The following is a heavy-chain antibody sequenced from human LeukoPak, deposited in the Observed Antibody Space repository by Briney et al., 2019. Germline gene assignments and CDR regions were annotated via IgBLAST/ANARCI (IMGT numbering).Heavy chain of an antibody. J-gene: IGHJ4*02. D-gene: IGHD6-19*01. CDR3: AKTTAGHSSGRYPGWPVDY. CDR2: ISGSGGII. Sequence: GGSLRLSCAASGFAFGSYAMAWVRQAPGKGLEWVSHISGSGGIIYYTDSVKGRFTISRDNSKNTLYLQMDSLRAEDTAVYYCAKTTAGHSSGRYPGWPVDYWGQGTLVTVSS. CDR1: GFAFGSYA. V-gene: IGHV3-23*01.